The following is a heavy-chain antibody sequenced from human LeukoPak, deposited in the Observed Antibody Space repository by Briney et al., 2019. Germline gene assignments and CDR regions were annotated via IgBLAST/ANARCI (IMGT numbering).Heavy chain of an antibody. V-gene: IGHV3-74*01. CDR1: GFTFSSYW. CDR2: INSDGSGT. Sequence: PGGSLRLSCAASGFTFSSYWVHWVRQAPGKGLVWVSRINSDGSGTIYADSVQGRFTISRDNAKNTLYLQMNSLRAEDTAVYYCACDRDYYDSSGYYNYWGQGTLVTVSS. D-gene: IGHD3-22*01. CDR3: ACDRDYYDSSGYYNY. J-gene: IGHJ4*02.